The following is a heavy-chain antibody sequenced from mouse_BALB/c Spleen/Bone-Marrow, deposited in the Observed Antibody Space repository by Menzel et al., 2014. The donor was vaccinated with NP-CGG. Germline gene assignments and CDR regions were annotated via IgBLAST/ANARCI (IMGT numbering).Heavy chain of an antibody. CDR3: ARKYDYYYAMDY. Sequence: QVQLQQPGAELVMPGASVKMSCKASGHTFTDYWTHWVKQRPGQGLEWIGAIDTSDSYTSYNQKFKGKATLTVDESSSTAYMQLSSLTSEDSAVYYCARKYDYYYAMDYWGQGTSVTVSS. V-gene: IGHV1-69*01. J-gene: IGHJ4*01. CDR1: GHTFTDYW. CDR2: IDTSDSYT. D-gene: IGHD2-4*01.